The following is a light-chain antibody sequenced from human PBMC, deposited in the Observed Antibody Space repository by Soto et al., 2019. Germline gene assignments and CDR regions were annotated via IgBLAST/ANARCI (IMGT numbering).Light chain of an antibody. J-gene: IGKJ1*01. CDR3: QKSYSTPWT. Sequence: DLQMTQSPSSMSAYVGAIVTITCRASQSISSYLNWYQQKPGKAPKLLIYAASSLQSGVPSRFSGSGSGTDFTLTISSLQPEDFATYYCQKSYSTPWTCGQGTTGDIK. V-gene: IGKV1-39*01. CDR1: QSISSY. CDR2: AAS.